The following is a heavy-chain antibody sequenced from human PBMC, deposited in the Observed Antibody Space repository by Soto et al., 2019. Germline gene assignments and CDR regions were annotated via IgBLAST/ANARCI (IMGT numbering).Heavy chain of an antibody. CDR3: TTALHFIGNEYLYGLDV. J-gene: IGHJ6*02. Sequence: PGGTLRTCSAASGFTVTEAWTNWVRQAPGQGTASVGRIKRRTERGTADYAARGEGRFSISRDDSKDTAYLQPNTPRREDTAVYYCTTALHFIGNEYLYGLDVWGRGT. CDR1: GFTVTEAW. D-gene: IGHD1-1*01. V-gene: IGHV3-15*01. CDR2: IKRRTERGTA.